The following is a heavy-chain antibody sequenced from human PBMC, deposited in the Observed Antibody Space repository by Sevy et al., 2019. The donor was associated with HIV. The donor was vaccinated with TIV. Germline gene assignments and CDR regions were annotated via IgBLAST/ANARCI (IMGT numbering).Heavy chain of an antibody. CDR1: GFTFRNFW. CDR2: IKQDGSEK. D-gene: IGHD3-10*01. CDR3: AKCYFCSGTSYGMDL. Sequence: GGSLRLSCAVSGFTFRNFWMSWVRQAPGKGLEWVANIKQDGSEKYYVDSVRGRFTISSDNAKNSLFLQLNSLTADDTAIYYCAKCYFCSGTSYGMDLWGRGTTVTVSS. V-gene: IGHV3-7*01. J-gene: IGHJ6*01.